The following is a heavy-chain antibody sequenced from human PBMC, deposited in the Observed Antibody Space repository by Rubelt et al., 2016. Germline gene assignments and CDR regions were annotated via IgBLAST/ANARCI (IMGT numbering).Heavy chain of an antibody. D-gene: IGHD3-22*01. J-gene: IGHJ4*02. CDR3: ARDRIVVAPEYYFDY. CDR1: GFTFSSYG. V-gene: IGHV3-30*03. CDR2: ISYDGSNK. Sequence: GRSLRLSCAASGFTFSSYGMHWVRQAPGKGLEWVAVISYDGSNKYYADSVKGRFTISRDNSKNTLYLQMNSLRAEDTAVYYCARDRIVVAPEYYFDYWGQGTLVTVSS.